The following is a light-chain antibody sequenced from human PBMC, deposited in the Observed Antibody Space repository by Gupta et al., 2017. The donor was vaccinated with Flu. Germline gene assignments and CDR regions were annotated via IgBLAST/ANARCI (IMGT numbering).Light chain of an antibody. CDR2: GAS. Sequence: EIVLTQSPGTLTLSLGERATLPCRASQSVSSSYLAWYQQKPGQAPRLLIYGASSRATGIPDRFSGSGSGTDFTLTISRLEPEDFAVYYCQQYGSSLTWTFGQGTKVEIK. CDR3: QQYGSSLTWT. V-gene: IGKV3-20*01. CDR1: QSVSSSY. J-gene: IGKJ1*01.